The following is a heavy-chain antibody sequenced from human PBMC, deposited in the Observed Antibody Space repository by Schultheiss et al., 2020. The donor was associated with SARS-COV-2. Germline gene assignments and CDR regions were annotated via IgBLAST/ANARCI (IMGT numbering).Heavy chain of an antibody. CDR3: AKDLRSGGSCYAYDY. V-gene: IGHV3-53*01. CDR1: GGSISSYY. D-gene: IGHD2-15*01. Sequence: ETLSLTCTVSGGSISSYYWSWIRQPPGKGLEWVSVIYSGGSTYYADSVKGRFTISRDNSKNTLYLQMNSLRAEDTAVYYCAKDLRSGGSCYAYDYWGQGTLVTVSS. CDR2: IYSGGST. J-gene: IGHJ4*02.